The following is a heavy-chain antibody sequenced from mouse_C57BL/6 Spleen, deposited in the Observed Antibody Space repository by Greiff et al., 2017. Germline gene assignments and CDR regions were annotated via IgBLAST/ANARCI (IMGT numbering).Heavy chain of an antibody. CDR2: INPYNGGT. V-gene: IGHV1-19*01. J-gene: IGHJ2*01. Sequence: EVQLQQSGPVLVKPGASVKMSCKASGYTFTDYYMNWVKQSHGKSLEWIGVINPYNGGTSYNQKFKGKATLTVDKSSSTAYMELNSLTSEDSAVYYCARGERGFDYWGQSTTLTVSS. CDR3: ARGERGFDY. CDR1: GYTFTDYY.